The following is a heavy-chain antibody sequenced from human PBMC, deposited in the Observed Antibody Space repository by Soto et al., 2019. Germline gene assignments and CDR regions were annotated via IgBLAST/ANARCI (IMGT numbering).Heavy chain of an antibody. V-gene: IGHV3-64*01. CDR2: ISSNGGTT. D-gene: IGHD1-26*01. CDR3: GGYSGDGIWS. J-gene: IGHJ5*02. Sequence: EVQLVESGGGLVQPGGSLRLSCAASGFTFSSYSMHWVRQAPGKGLEYVSAISSNGGTTSYANSVKGRFTISRDNSKNMLYLQMGRLRAEDMAVCYCGGYSGDGIWSWGQGTLVNVSS. CDR1: GFTFSSYS.